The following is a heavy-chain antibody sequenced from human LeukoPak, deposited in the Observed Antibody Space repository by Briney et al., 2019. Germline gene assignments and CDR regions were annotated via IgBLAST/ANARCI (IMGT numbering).Heavy chain of an antibody. CDR3: SRDATGDH. V-gene: IGHV3-72*01. J-gene: IGHJ4*02. Sequence: PGGSLRLSCAVSGFTFSDHNMDWVRQAPGKGLEWVGRSRNRAKSYTTDYAASVKGRFTISRDDSKSTLYLQMNSLETEDTAVYYCSRDATGDHWGQGTLVSVSS. CDR1: GFTFSDHN. CDR2: SRNRAKSYTT.